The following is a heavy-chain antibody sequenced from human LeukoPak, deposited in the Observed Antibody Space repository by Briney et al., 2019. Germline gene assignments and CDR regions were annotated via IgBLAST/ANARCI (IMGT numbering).Heavy chain of an antibody. D-gene: IGHD2/OR15-2a*01. Sequence: ESLRLSCAASGFTFTTYWLGWVRQPPGKGLEWIGYIYYSGNTNYNPSPKSRVTISVDTPKNQFSLKLSSVTAADTAVYFCARDTTAGANPPYTFAIWGQGTMVTVSS. J-gene: IGHJ3*02. V-gene: IGHV4-59*01. CDR3: ARDTTAGANPPYTFAI. CDR1: GFTFTTYW. CDR2: IYYSGNT.